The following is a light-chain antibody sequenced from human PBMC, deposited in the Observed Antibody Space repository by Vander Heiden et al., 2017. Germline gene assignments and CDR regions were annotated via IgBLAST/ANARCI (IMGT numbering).Light chain of an antibody. V-gene: IGLV2-8*01. CDR2: EVT. CDR3: SSYVGSNNYV. CDR1: SSDVADYKY. J-gene: IGLJ1*01. Sequence: QSALTQPPPASGSPGPSVAISCTGTSSDVADYKYVSWYQQHPGKAPKLMIYEVTKRPSGVPDRFSGSKSGNTASLTVSGLQAEDEADYYCSSYVGSNNYVFGTGTKVTVL.